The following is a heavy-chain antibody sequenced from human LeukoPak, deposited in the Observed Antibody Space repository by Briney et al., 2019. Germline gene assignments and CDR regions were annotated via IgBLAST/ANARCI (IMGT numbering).Heavy chain of an antibody. CDR1: GFNFTVAW. CDR2: IKSKTDGGTA. Sequence: PGGSLRLSCAASGFNFTVAWMSWVRQAPGKGLEWVGRIKSKTDGGTADYTAPVKGRFTVSRDDSKNTLYLQMNSLKTEDTAVYYCTTVSTVTYGYWGQGTLVTVSS. V-gene: IGHV3-15*01. D-gene: IGHD4-17*01. CDR3: TTVSTVTYGY. J-gene: IGHJ4*02.